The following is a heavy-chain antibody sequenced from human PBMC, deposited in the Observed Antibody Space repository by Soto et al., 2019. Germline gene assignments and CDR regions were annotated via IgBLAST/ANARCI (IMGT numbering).Heavy chain of an antibody. Sequence: SETLSLTCAVYGGSFSDYYWSWIRQPPGKGLEWIGEINHSGSTNYNPSLKSRVTISVDTSKNQFSLKLSSVTAAYTAEYYCASMIRGVNWGQGTLVTVSS. V-gene: IGHV4-34*01. D-gene: IGHD3-10*01. CDR2: INHSGST. CDR1: GGSFSDYY. CDR3: ASMIRGVN. J-gene: IGHJ4*02.